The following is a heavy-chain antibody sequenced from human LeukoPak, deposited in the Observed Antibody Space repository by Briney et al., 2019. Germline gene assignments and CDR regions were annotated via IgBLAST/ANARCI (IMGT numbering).Heavy chain of an antibody. V-gene: IGHV3-30-3*01. CDR2: ISYDGNNK. Sequence: GTSLRLSCAASGFTFSSYAIHWVRQAPGKGLEWVSVISYDGNNKFYTDSVKGRFTISRDNSKNTLFLQMNSLRAEDTAVYYCARGSYSSNYFSHVDFWGRGTLVTVSS. J-gene: IGHJ4*02. CDR1: GFTFSSYA. CDR3: ARGSYSSNYFSHVDF. D-gene: IGHD3-22*01.